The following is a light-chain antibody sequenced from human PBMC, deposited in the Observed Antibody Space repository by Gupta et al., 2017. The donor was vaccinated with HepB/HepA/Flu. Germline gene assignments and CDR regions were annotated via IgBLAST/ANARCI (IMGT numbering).Light chain of an antibody. Sequence: EIVMTQSPATLSVSPGERATLSCRASQSVSSNLDWYQQKPGQAPRLLIYGASTRATGIPARFSGSGYGTEFTLTISSLQSEDFAVYYCQQYNNWPPWTFGPGTKVEIK. CDR2: GAS. V-gene: IGKV3-15*01. J-gene: IGKJ1*01. CDR3: QQYNNWPPWT. CDR1: QSVSSN.